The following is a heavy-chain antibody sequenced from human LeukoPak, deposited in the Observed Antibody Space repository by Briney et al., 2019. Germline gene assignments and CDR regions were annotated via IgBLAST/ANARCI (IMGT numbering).Heavy chain of an antibody. CDR2: MNPNSGNT. V-gene: IGHV1-8*03. D-gene: IGHD3-3*01. J-gene: IGHJ3*02. CDR3: ARGLTIFGVVKGGRDYAFDI. Sequence: ASVKVSCKASGYTFTSYDINWVRQATGQGLEWMGWMNPNSGNTGYAQKFQGRVTITRNTSISTAYMELSSLRSEDTAVYYCARGLTIFGVVKGGRDYAFDIWGQGTMVTVSS. CDR1: GYTFTSYD.